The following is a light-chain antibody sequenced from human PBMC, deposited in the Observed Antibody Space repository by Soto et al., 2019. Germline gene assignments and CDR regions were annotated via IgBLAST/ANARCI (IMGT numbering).Light chain of an antibody. CDR3: CSSVGSNYV. CDR1: SSDVGGYNY. Sequence: QSALTQPPSASGSPGQSVTISCTGTSSDVGGYNYVSWYQQYPGKAPKLMIYEVSKRPSGVPDRFSGSKSGNTASLTVSGLQAEEEADYYCCSSVGSNYVFGTGTKVTVL. CDR2: EVS. V-gene: IGLV2-8*01. J-gene: IGLJ1*01.